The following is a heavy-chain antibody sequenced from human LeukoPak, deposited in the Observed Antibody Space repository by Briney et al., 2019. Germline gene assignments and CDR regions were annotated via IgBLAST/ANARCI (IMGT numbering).Heavy chain of an antibody. Sequence: GGSLRLSCAASGFTFTIYGMHWVRQAPGKGLEWVAFIRYDGSNKYYADSVKGRFTISRDNSKSTLYLQMNSLRAEDTAVYYCARYHCSSTSCYSEVSFDYWGQGTLVTVSS. J-gene: IGHJ4*02. CDR1: GFTFTIYG. V-gene: IGHV3-30*02. CDR3: ARYHCSSTSCYSEVSFDY. CDR2: IRYDGSNK. D-gene: IGHD2-2*01.